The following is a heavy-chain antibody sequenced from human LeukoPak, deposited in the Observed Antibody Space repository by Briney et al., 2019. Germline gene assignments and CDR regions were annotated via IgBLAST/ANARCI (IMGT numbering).Heavy chain of an antibody. CDR3: ARAPIVGATYDY. CDR1: GFTVSSNY. J-gene: IGHJ4*02. Sequence: PGGSLRLSCAVSGFTVSSNYMSWVRQAPGKGLEWVSVIYSGGSTYYADSVKGRFTISRDNSKNTLYLQMNSLRAEDTAVYYCARAPIVGATYDYWGQGTLVTVSS. D-gene: IGHD1-26*01. V-gene: IGHV3-66*01. CDR2: IYSGGST.